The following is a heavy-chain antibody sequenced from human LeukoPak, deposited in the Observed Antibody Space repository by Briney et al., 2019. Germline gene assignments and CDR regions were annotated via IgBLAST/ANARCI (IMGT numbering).Heavy chain of an antibody. J-gene: IGHJ4*02. CDR3: AREGPLGYCSGGSCYSFDY. V-gene: IGHV1-46*01. D-gene: IGHD2-15*01. CDR2: INPSGGST. CDR1: GYTFTSYY. Sequence: ASVKVSCKASGYTFTSYYMHWVRQAPGQGLEWMGIINPSGGSTSYAQKFQGRVTMTRDTSTSTVYMELSSLRSEDTAVYYCAREGPLGYCSGGSCYSFDYWGQGTLVTVSS.